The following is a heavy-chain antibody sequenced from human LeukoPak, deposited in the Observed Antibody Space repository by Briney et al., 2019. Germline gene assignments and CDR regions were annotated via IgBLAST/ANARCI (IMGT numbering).Heavy chain of an antibody. CDR3: ARVSGSNWLDY. D-gene: IGHD1-26*01. CDR2: IYHSGST. J-gene: IGHJ4*02. V-gene: IGHV4-38-2*02. Sequence: SETLSLTCTVSGYSISSDYYWGWIRQPPGKGLEWIGSIYHSGSTYYNPSLKSRLTISVDTSKNQFSLNLGSVTAADTAVYYCARVSGSNWLDYWGQGTLVTVSS. CDR1: GYSISSDYY.